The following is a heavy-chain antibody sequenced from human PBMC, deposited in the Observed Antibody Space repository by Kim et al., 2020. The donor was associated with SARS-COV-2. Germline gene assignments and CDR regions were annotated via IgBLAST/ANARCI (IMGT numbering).Heavy chain of an antibody. V-gene: IGHV7-4-1*01. D-gene: IGHD6-19*01. CDR3: ARDGEQWLPPEDYYYYYYGMDV. CDR1: GYTFTSYA. Sequence: ASVKVSCKASGYTFTSYAMNWVRQAPGQGLEWMGWINTNTGNPTYAQGFTGRFVFSLDTSVSTAYLQICSLKAEDTAVYYCARDGEQWLPPEDYYYYYYGMDVWGQGTTVTVSS. CDR2: INTNTGNP. J-gene: IGHJ6*02.